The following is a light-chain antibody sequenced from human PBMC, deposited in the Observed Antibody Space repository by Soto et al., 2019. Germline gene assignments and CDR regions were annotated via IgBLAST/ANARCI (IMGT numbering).Light chain of an antibody. CDR2: EVS. CDR1: SSDVGGYNY. J-gene: IGLJ2*01. CDR3: SSYASSPTQV. V-gene: IGLV2-14*01. Sequence: QSALTQPASVSGSPGQSITISCTGTSSDVGGYNYVSWYQQHPGKAPKLMIYEVSNRPSGVSNRFSGSKSGNTASLTISGLQAEDEADYCCSSYASSPTQVFGGGTKLTVL.